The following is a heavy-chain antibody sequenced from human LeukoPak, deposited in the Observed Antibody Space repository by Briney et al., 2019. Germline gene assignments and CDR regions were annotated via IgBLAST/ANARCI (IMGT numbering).Heavy chain of an antibody. V-gene: IGHV4-59*08. CDR3: ARAILTASGYVWYFDL. J-gene: IGHJ2*01. CDR1: GDSISSYY. Sequence: SETLSLTCTVSGDSISSYYWSWIRQPPGKGLEWIGYIDYSGSTHHNPSHKSRVTMSADTSKNQFFLKLSSVTAADTAVYYCARAILTASGYVWYFDLWGRGTLVSVSS. CDR2: IDYSGST. D-gene: IGHD3-3*01.